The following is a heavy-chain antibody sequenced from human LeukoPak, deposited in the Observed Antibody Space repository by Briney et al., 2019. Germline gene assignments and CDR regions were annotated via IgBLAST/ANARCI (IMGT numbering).Heavy chain of an antibody. D-gene: IGHD3-22*01. Sequence: PGGSLRLSCAASGFTFSSYSMNWVRQAPGKGLEWVSAISGSGGSTYYADSVKGRFTISRDNSKNTLYLQMNSLRAEDTAVYYCAKDRYSDNTGHHYENEYWGQGTLVTVSS. J-gene: IGHJ4*02. CDR1: GFTFSSYS. CDR2: ISGSGGST. CDR3: AKDRYSDNTGHHYENEY. V-gene: IGHV3-23*01.